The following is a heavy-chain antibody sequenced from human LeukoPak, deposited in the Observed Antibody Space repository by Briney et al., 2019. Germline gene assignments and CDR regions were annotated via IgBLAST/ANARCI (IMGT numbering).Heavy chain of an antibody. CDR3: TRGHWGLQS. CDR2: IYYSGST. D-gene: IGHD7-27*01. CDR1: GGSISSSHYY. J-gene: IGHJ5*02. V-gene: IGHV4-39*07. Sequence: PSETLSLTCTVSGGSISSSHYYWGWIRQPPGKGLEWIGSIYYSGSTYYNPSLKSRVTISGDTSKNQFSLNLISVTAADTAVYYCTRGHWGLQSWSQGTLVTVSS.